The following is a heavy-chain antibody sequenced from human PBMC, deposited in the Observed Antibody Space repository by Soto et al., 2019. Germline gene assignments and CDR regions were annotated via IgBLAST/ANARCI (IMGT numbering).Heavy chain of an antibody. D-gene: IGHD2-8*01. J-gene: IGHJ3*02. CDR2: IKQDGSEK. CDR3: ASSGVVLMVYVIPTDDAFDI. V-gene: IGHV3-7*01. CDR1: GFTFSSYW. Sequence: EVQLVESGGDLVQPGGSLRLSCAASGFTFSSYWMSWVRQAPGKGLEWVANIKQDGSEKYYVDSVKGRFTISRDNAKNSMYLQMSSLRGEDTAVYYCASSGVVLMVYVIPTDDAFDIWGQETMVTVSS.